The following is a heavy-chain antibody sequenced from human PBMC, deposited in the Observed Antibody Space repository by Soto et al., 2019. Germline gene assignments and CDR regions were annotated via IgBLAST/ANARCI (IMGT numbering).Heavy chain of an antibody. CDR3: ARGPYDSSGYYYGVESYYYYGMDV. V-gene: IGHV4-59*01. D-gene: IGHD3-22*01. CDR1: GGSISSYY. Sequence: SETLSLTCTVSGGSISSYYWSWIRQPPGKGLEWIGYIYYSGSTNYNPSLKSRVTISVDTSKNQFSLKLSSVTAADTAVYYCARGPYDSSGYYYGVESYYYYGMDVWGQGTTVTVSS. J-gene: IGHJ6*02. CDR2: IYYSGST.